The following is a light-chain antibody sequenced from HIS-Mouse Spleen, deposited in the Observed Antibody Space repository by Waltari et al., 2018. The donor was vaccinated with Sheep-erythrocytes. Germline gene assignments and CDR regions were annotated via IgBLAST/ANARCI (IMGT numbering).Light chain of an antibody. J-gene: IGKJ4*01. CDR3: QQYYSTLLT. CDR2: WAS. Sequence: DIVMTQSPDSLAVSLGERGTINCKSRQSVLYISNNKNYLAWYQQKPGQPPKLLIYWASTRESGVPDRFSGSGSGTDFTLTIRSLQAEDVAVYYCQQYYSTLLTFGGGTKVEIK. V-gene: IGKV4-1*01. CDR1: QSVLYISNNKNY.